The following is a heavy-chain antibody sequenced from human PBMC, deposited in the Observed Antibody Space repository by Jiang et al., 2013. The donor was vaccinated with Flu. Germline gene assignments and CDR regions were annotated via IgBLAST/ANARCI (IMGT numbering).Heavy chain of an antibody. V-gene: IGHV4-34*12. D-gene: IGHD3-22*01. CDR2: IHSGNT. CDR3: ARTTAIKMIVVTIPGSDAFDI. J-gene: IGHJ3*02. Sequence: IHSGNTNYNPSLKSRVTISGDTSNNHFSLKLSSVTAADTAVYYCARTTAIKMIVVTIPGSDAFDIWGQGTMVTVSS.